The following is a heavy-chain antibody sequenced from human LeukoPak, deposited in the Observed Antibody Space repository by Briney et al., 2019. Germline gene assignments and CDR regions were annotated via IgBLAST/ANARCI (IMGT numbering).Heavy chain of an antibody. V-gene: IGHV4-39*07. Sequence: SETLSLTCTVSGGSISSSSYYWGWIRQPPGKGLEWIGSIYYSGSTYYNPSLKSRVTISVDTSKNQFSLKLSSVTAADTAVYYCARDLGATTNYFDYWGQETLVTVSS. CDR3: ARDLGATTNYFDY. CDR1: GGSISSSSYY. D-gene: IGHD1-26*01. CDR2: IYYSGST. J-gene: IGHJ4*02.